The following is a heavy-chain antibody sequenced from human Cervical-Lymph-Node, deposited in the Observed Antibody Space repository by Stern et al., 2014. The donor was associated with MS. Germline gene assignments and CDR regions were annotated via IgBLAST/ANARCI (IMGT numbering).Heavy chain of an antibody. D-gene: IGHD4-17*01. CDR2: IYTSSGNT. Sequence: QVQLRQSGPGLMKPSQTLSLTCTVSGDSISSGTYYWSWIRQPAGKGLEWIGLIYTSSGNTFYNPALKSRVTISLDTSKNQSSLKLSSVTASDTAVYYCARDLRDYGAEYWGQGTLVTVSS. J-gene: IGHJ4*02. CDR3: ARDLRDYGAEY. CDR1: GDSISSGTYY. V-gene: IGHV4-61*02.